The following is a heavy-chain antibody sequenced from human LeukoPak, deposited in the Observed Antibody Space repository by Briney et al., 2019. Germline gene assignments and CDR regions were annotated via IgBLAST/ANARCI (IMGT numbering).Heavy chain of an antibody. D-gene: IGHD2-15*01. CDR2: IYNSAT. J-gene: IGHJ5*02. CDR1: GGSISGGEYH. Sequence: PSRTLSLTCTVSGGSISGGEYHWSWIRQPPGKGLEWIGYIYNSATYYNPSLKSRVSISEDTSNNHFSLKVNSVTAADTAVYCASYRVNEGGRGSWGQGTLVTVSS. V-gene: IGHV4-30-4*01. CDR3: SYRVNEGGRGS.